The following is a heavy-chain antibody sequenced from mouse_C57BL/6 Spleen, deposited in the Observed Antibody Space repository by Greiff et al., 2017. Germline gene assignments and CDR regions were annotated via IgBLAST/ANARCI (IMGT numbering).Heavy chain of an antibody. J-gene: IGHJ3*01. CDR2: IDPSDSYT. Sequence: QVQLQQPGAELVKPGASVKLSCKASGYTFTSYWMQWVKQRPGQGLEWIGEIDPSDSYTNYNQKFKGKATLTVDTSSSPAYMQLSSLTSEDSAVYYCARDDGAWCAYWGQGTLVTVSA. V-gene: IGHV1-50*01. CDR3: ARDDGAWCAY. D-gene: IGHD2-12*01. CDR1: GYTFTSYW.